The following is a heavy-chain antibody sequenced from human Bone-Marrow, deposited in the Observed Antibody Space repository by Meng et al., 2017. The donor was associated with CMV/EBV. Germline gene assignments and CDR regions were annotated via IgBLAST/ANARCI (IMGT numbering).Heavy chain of an antibody. Sequence: SETLSLTCAVSGGSISSSNWWSWVRQPPGKGLEWIGEIYHSGNINYNPSLKSRVTISVDKSKNQFSLKLNSVTAADTAVYYCARDRGYCSGDSCYGPFDYWGQGTLVTGYS. J-gene: IGHJ4*02. D-gene: IGHD2-15*01. V-gene: IGHV4-4*02. CDR2: IYHSGNI. CDR1: GGSISSSNW. CDR3: ARDRGYCSGDSCYGPFDY.